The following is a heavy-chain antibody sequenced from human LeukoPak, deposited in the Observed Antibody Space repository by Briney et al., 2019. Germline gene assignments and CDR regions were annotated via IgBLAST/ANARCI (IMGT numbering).Heavy chain of an antibody. CDR3: ARGGDYGDYEGIDY. CDR1: GYTFNGYY. V-gene: IGHV1-2*02. Sequence: ASVKVACKASGYTFNGYYMHWVRQAPGQGLEWMGWINPNSGGTNYAQKFQGRVTMTRDTSISTAYMELSRLRSDDTAVYYCARGGDYGDYEGIDYWGQGTLVTVSS. D-gene: IGHD4-17*01. CDR2: INPNSGGT. J-gene: IGHJ4*02.